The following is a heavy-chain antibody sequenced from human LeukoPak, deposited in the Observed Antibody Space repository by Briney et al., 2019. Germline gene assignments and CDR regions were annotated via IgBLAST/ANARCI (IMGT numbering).Heavy chain of an antibody. CDR1: GYTFTVYH. V-gene: IGHV1-2*06. Sequence: ASVKVSCKASGYTFTVYHIHWGRHAPGQGLEWMWRINPYSRDTNIAQKSQGMVTMTRDTSITTAYMDLSSLTPDDTAVYFCAREQGSLTRSWYTGYWGQGTQVTVSS. CDR3: AREQGSLTRSWYTGY. D-gene: IGHD6-13*01. J-gene: IGHJ4*02. CDR2: INPYSRDT.